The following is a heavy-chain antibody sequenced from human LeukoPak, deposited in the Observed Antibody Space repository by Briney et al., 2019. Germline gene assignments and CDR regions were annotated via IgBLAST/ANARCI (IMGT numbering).Heavy chain of an antibody. D-gene: IGHD3/OR15-3a*01. J-gene: IGHJ4*02. CDR2: MYYSGST. Sequence: PSETLSLTCTVSGGSISSSSYYWGWIRQPRGKGLEWIGSMYYSGSTYYNPSHKSRVTISADTSKNQFSLKLSSVTAADTAVYCCARVGWTGYQYYFDYWGQGTLVTVSS. CDR1: GGSISSSSYY. V-gene: IGHV4-39*07. CDR3: ARVGWTGYQYYFDY.